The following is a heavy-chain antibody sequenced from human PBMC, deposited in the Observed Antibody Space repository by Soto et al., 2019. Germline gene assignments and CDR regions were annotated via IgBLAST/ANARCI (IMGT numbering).Heavy chain of an antibody. Sequence: QVQLQESGPGLVKPSQTLSLTCTVSGGSISSGGYYWSWIRQHPGKGPEWIGYIYYSGSTYYNPSLKSRVTISVDTSKNQFSLKLSSVTAADTAVYYCARETTYCSSTSCSNYYFDYWGQGTLVTVSS. CDR3: ARETTYCSSTSCSNYYFDY. J-gene: IGHJ4*02. V-gene: IGHV4-31*03. CDR2: IYYSGST. D-gene: IGHD2-2*01. CDR1: GGSISSGGYY.